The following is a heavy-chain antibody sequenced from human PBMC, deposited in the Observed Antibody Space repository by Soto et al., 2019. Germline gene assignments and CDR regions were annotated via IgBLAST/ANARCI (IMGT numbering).Heavy chain of an antibody. CDR2: IFSSGST. CDR3: AREGSYSAYNFAHGIQLWSFDF. CDR1: GGSINTFY. V-gene: IGHV4-4*07. D-gene: IGHD5-12*01. Sequence: SETLSLTCTVSGGSINTFYWSWVRQPAGKGLEWIGRIFSSGSTSSNPSLESRVAMSVDTSKNHFSLNLSSVTAADMAVYYCAREGSYSAYNFAHGIQLWSFDFWGQGALVTVSS. J-gene: IGHJ4*02.